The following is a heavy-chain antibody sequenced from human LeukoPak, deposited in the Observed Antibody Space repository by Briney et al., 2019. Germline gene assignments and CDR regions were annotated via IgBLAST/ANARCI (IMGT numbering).Heavy chain of an antibody. CDR2: IIPIFGTA. CDR3: ARAHPITIFGVVTGADFNWFDP. Sequence: ASVKVSCKASGYTFTSYDISWVRQAPGQGLEWMGGIIPIFGTANYAQKFQGRVTITADESTSTAYMELSSLRSEDTAVYYCARAHPITIFGVVTGADFNWFDPWGQGTLVTVSS. V-gene: IGHV1-69*13. D-gene: IGHD3-3*01. J-gene: IGHJ5*02. CDR1: GYTFTSYD.